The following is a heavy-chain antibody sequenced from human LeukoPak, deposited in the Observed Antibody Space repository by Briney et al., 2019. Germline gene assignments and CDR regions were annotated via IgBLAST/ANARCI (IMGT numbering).Heavy chain of an antibody. V-gene: IGHV3-23*01. D-gene: IGHD2-21*02. CDR1: SFTFNNFV. CDR3: AKDGGLYCGGDCYPLYYFDY. J-gene: IGHJ4*02. Sequence: GGSLRLSCLASSFTFNNFVMSWVRQAPGKGLEWVSAISGSGERTYYADSVKGRFTISRDNSKNTLYVQMNSLRAEDTAVYYCAKDGGLYCGGDCYPLYYFDYWGQGTLVTVSS. CDR2: ISGSGERT.